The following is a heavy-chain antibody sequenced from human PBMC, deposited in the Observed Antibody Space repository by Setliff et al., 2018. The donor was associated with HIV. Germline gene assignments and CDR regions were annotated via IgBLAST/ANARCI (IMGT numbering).Heavy chain of an antibody. CDR3: ARGGVYYYDSSGWSMDY. J-gene: IGHJ4*02. V-gene: IGHV3-21*04. CDR2: ISSSSSYI. CDR1: GFTFSSYS. Sequence: GGSLRLSCAASGFTFSSYSMNWVRQAPGKGLEWVSSISSSSSYIYYADSVKGRFTISRDNAKNSLYLQMNSLRAEDTAVYYCARGGVYYYDSSGWSMDYWGQGTLVTVSS. D-gene: IGHD3-22*01.